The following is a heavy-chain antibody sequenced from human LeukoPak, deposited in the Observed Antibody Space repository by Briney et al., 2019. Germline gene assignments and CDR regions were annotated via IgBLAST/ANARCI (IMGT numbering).Heavy chain of an antibody. D-gene: IGHD6-13*01. Sequence: PSETLSLTCTVSGGSISSYYWSWIRQPPGKGPEWIGYIYYSGSTNYNPSLKSRVTISVDTSKNQFSLKLSSVTAADTAVYYCASRGIFSSSWYFDYWGQGTLVTVSS. CDR3: ASRGIFSSSWYFDY. CDR2: IYYSGST. V-gene: IGHV4-59*01. CDR1: GGSISSYY. J-gene: IGHJ4*02.